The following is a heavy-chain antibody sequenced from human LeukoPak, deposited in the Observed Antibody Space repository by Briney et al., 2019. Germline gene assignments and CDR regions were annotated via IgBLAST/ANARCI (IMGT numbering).Heavy chain of an antibody. D-gene: IGHD6-13*01. V-gene: IGHV3-30*03. J-gene: IGHJ4*02. CDR1: GFTFGSYG. CDR2: ISYDGSNK. Sequence: GRSLRLSCAASGFTFGSYGMHWVRQAPGKGLEWVAVISYDGSNKYYADSVKGRFTISRDNSKNTLYLQMNSLRAEDTAVYYCARSIAADRGYYFDYWGQGTLVTVSS. CDR3: ARSIAADRGYYFDY.